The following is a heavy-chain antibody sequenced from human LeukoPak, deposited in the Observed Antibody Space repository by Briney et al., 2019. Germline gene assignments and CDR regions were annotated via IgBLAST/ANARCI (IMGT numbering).Heavy chain of an antibody. V-gene: IGHV3-66*01. CDR1: GFTVSMNH. CDR2: AYSGGST. J-gene: IGHJ4*02. CDR3: AGFSGSYFY. D-gene: IGHD3-10*01. Sequence: GGSLRLSCAASGFTVSMNHMSWVRQAPGKGPEWVSVAYSGGSTNYADSVKGRFIMSRDNSKNMVLLQMNSLRVEDTAVYYCAGFSGSYFYWGQGTLVTVSS.